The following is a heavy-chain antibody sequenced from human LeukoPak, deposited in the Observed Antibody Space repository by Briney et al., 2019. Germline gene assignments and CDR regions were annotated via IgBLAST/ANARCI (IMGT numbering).Heavy chain of an antibody. CDR2: IYYSGTT. CDR1: GGSISRYY. CDR3: ARGRGSSWYYFDS. Sequence: PSETLSLTCTVSGGSISRYYWSWIRQPPGKGLELIGYIYYSGTTYYNPSLKGRVTMTVDTSKNQFSLNLSSVTAADTAVYYCARGRGSSWYYFDSWGQGTLVTVSS. J-gene: IGHJ4*02. V-gene: IGHV4-59*12. D-gene: IGHD6-13*01.